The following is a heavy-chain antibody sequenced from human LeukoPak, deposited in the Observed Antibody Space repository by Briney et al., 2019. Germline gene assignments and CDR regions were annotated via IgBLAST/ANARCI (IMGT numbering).Heavy chain of an antibody. CDR1: GYTFSNYD. J-gene: IGHJ4*02. V-gene: IGHV1-8*01. D-gene: IGHD6-13*01. CDR2: MNPNSGNT. CDR3: ARGVKGQQLGY. Sequence: ASVKVSCKASGYTFSNYDIIWVRQATGQGLEWMGWMNPNSGNTGYTQNFQGRVTMTRNTSISTAYMGLSSLRSEDTAVYYCARGVKGQQLGYWGQGTLVTVSS.